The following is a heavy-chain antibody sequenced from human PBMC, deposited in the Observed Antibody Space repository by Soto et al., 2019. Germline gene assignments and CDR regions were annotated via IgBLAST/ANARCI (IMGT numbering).Heavy chain of an antibody. Sequence: SETLSLTCTVSGGSISSGGYYWSWIRQHPGKGLEWIGYIYYSGSTYYNPSLKSRVTISVDTSKNQFSLKLSSVTAADTAVYYCAGSIAVAGNANYYYYYGMDVWGQGTTVTVSS. J-gene: IGHJ6*02. D-gene: IGHD6-19*01. CDR3: AGSIAVAGNANYYYYYGMDV. CDR2: IYYSGST. V-gene: IGHV4-31*03. CDR1: GGSISSGGYY.